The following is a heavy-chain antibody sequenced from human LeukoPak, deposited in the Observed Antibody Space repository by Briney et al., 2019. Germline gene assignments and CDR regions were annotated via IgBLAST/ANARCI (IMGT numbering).Heavy chain of an antibody. CDR2: ISYDGSAI. CDR3: AKKGAVGIAAAAFDY. V-gene: IGHV3-30*18. J-gene: IGHJ4*02. D-gene: IGHD6-13*01. CDR1: GFAFSNYG. Sequence: GGSLRLSCAASGFAFSNYGMNWVRQAPGKGLEWVAVISYDGSAIYYADSVKGRFTISRDNSKNTLYLQMNSLRAEDTAVYYCAKKGAVGIAAAAFDYWGQGTLVTVSS.